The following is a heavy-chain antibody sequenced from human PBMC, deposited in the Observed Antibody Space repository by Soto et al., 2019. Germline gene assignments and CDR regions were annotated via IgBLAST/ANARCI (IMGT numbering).Heavy chain of an antibody. J-gene: IGHJ4*02. CDR1: GFTFSIYT. CDR3: ARDGRNPGNYPLFDS. V-gene: IGHV3-30*04. CDR2: TSNDGSNE. Sequence: AGALRLSCAPPGFTFSIYTMHWVRQVPGKGLQWVAFTSNDGSNEDYADSVKGRFTIFRDNSKNTLYVQMTSLRVEDTAVYYCARDGRNPGNYPLFDSWGQGT. D-gene: IGHD1-7*01.